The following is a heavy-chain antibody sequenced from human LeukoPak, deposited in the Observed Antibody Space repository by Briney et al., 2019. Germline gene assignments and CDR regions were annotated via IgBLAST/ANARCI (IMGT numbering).Heavy chain of an antibody. CDR1: GFNFSKND. V-gene: IGHV3-13*01. D-gene: IGHD4-11*01. CDR3: AKAFDYNGLRGEGGSFDC. J-gene: IGHJ4*02. Sequence: GGSLRLSCVASGFNFSKNDMHWVRHTTERGLEWVSAIGVGGDTYYADPVKGRFTISRENGKNSVYLQMNSLRAGDTAVYFCAKAFDYNGLRGEGGSFDCWGQGALVTVSS. CDR2: IGVGGDT.